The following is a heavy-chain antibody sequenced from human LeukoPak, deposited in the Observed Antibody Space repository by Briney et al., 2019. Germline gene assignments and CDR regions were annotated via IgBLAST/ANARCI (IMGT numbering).Heavy chain of an antibody. CDR2: KKQEGSKK. D-gene: IGHD3-9*01. J-gene: IGHJ4*02. Sequence: GGSLRLSCAASGFTFSSYWMSWVRQAPGKGLEWVANKKQEGSKKYYVDSVKGRFTISRDNAKNSLYLQMNSLRAEDTAVYYCARVLGNMYDDILTGYRSPTTNFHHWGEGTVVTVSS. V-gene: IGHV3-7*01. CDR1: GFTFSSYW. CDR3: ARVLGNMYDDILTGYRSPTTNFHH.